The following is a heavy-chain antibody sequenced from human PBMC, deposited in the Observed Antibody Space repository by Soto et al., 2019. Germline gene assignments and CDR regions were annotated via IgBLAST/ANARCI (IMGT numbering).Heavy chain of an antibody. CDR1: GFTFGDYA. CDR2: IRSKAYGGTT. D-gene: IGHD6-13*01. V-gene: IGHV3-49*03. Sequence: GGSLRLSCTASGFTFGDYAMSWFRQAPGKGLEWVGFIRSKAYGGTTEYAASVKGRFTISRDDSKSIAYLQMNSLKTEDTAVYYCTRDGTTGYSSSWLKDYYYYYGMDVWVQGTTVTVSS. J-gene: IGHJ6*02. CDR3: TRDGTTGYSSSWLKDYYYYYGMDV.